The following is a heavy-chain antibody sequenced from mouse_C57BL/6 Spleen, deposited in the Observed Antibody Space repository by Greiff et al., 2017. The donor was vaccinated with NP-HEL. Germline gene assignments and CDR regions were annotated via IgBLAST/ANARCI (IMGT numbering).Heavy chain of an antibody. Sequence: QVQLKQSGAELVKPGASVKLSCKASGYTFTSYWMHWVKQRPGQGLEWIGMIHPNSGSTNYNEKFKSKATLTVDKSSSTAYMQLSSLTSEDSAVYYCASRREKPHYFDYWGQGTTLTVSS. CDR1: GYTFTSYW. J-gene: IGHJ2*01. CDR2: IHPNSGST. CDR3: ASRREKPHYFDY. V-gene: IGHV1-64*01.